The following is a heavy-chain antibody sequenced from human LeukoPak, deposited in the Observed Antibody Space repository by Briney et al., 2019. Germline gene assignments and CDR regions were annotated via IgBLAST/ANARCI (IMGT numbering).Heavy chain of an antibody. D-gene: IGHD3-3*01. Sequence: SETLSLTCAVYGGSFSGYYWSWIRQPPGKGLEWIGEINHSGSTNYNPSLKSRVTISVDTSKNQFSLKLSSVTAADTAVYSCAILRYDFWSDPQDSWGQGTLVTVSS. CDR3: AILRYDFWSDPQDS. CDR2: INHSGST. V-gene: IGHV4-34*01. J-gene: IGHJ4*02. CDR1: GGSFSGYY.